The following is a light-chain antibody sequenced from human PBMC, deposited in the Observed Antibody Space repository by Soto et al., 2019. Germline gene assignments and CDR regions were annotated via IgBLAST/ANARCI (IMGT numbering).Light chain of an antibody. CDR2: RNN. CDR3: AVWDNSLNGVA. Sequence: QSVLTQPPSASGTPGQRVTISCSGSNANIGSNFVYWYQQLPGTAPKLLIYRNNQRPSGVPDRITGSKSGTSASLAISGLRSEDEADYYCAVWDNSLNGVAFGGGTKLTVL. J-gene: IGLJ2*01. V-gene: IGLV1-47*01. CDR1: NANIGSNF.